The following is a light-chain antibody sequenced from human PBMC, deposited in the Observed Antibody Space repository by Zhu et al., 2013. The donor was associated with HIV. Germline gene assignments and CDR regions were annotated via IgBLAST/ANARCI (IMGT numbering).Light chain of an antibody. CDR2: GAS. CDR1: QRISTF. Sequence: DIQLTQSPSFLSASVGDRVTVTCRASQRISTFLAWYQQKPGKAPQLLIYGASTLEGGVPSRFSGSGSGTEFTLTISSLQPEDFATYYCHQPYTYPFTFGPGTKVDIK. V-gene: IGKV1-9*01. J-gene: IGKJ3*01. CDR3: HQPYTYPFT.